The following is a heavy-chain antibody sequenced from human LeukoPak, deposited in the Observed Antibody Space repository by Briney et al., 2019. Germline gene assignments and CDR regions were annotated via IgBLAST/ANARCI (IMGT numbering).Heavy chain of an antibody. CDR3: ARDLPTYGFDY. D-gene: IGHD3-10*01. CDR1: GGSISGDY. Sequence: PSETLSLTCTVSGGSISGDYWSWIRQPAGTGLEWIGRIYTSGSTIYNPSLKSRVTMSVDTSKNQFSLRLNSVTAADTAVYYCARDLPTYGFDYWGQGTLVTVSS. CDR2: IYTSGST. J-gene: IGHJ4*02. V-gene: IGHV4-4*07.